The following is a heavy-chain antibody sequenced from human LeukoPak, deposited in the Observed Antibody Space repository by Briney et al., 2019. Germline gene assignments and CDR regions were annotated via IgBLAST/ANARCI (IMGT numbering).Heavy chain of an antibody. CDR1: GFTVSSNY. J-gene: IGHJ4*02. D-gene: IGHD4-17*01. Sequence: GGSLRLSCAASGFTVSSNYMSWVRQAPGKGLEWVSVIYSGGNTYYADSVKGRFTISRDNSKNTLYLQMNSLRAEDTAVYYCARSRLPTTVDYWGQGTLVTVSS. V-gene: IGHV3-53*01. CDR2: IYSGGNT. CDR3: ARSRLPTTVDY.